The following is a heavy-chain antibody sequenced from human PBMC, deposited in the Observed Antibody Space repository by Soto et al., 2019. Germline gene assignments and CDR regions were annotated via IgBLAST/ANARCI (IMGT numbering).Heavy chain of an antibody. J-gene: IGHJ4*02. CDR2: INHSGST. CDR1: GGSFSGYY. CDR3: ARAEGRDTAMVPSNY. D-gene: IGHD5-18*01. Sequence: PSETLSLTCAVHGGSFSGYYWSWIRQPPGKGLEWIGEINHSGSTNYNPSLKSRVTISVDTSKNQFSLKLSSVTAADTAVYYCARAEGRDTAMVPSNYWGQGTLVTVSS. V-gene: IGHV4-34*01.